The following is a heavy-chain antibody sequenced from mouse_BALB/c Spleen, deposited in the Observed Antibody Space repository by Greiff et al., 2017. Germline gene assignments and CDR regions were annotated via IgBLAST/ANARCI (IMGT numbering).Heavy chain of an antibody. J-gene: IGHJ3*01. CDR3: AREGYYGSSPWFAY. V-gene: IGHV1S127*01. D-gene: IGHD1-1*01. CDR2: IDPSDSET. CDR1: GYSFTSYW. Sequence: VQLQQSGPQLVRPGASVKISCKASGYSFTSYWMHWVKQRPGQGLEWIGMIDPSDSETRLNQKFKDKATLTVDKSSSTAYMQLSSPTSEDSAVYYCAREGYYGSSPWFAYWGQGTLVTVSA.